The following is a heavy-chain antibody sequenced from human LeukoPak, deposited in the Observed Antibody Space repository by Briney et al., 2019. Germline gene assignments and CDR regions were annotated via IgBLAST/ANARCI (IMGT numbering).Heavy chain of an antibody. CDR2: IYSGGST. CDR1: GFTVSSNY. D-gene: IGHD1-26*01. J-gene: IGHJ4*02. CDR3: AREGVGATLDY. Sequence: GGSLRLSCAASGFTVSSNYMSWVRQAPGKGLEWVSVIYSGGSTYYADSVKGRFTISRDNSKNTLYLQMNSLRAEDTAVYYSAREGVGATLDYSGQGTLVTVSS. V-gene: IGHV3-53*01.